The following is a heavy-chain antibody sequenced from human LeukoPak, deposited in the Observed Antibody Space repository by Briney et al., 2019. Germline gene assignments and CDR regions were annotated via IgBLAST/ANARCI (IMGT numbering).Heavy chain of an antibody. CDR2: IYPGDSDT. CDR1: GSRFTSYW. Sequence: KVGESLKISCQGSGSRFTSYWIGWVRRLPGKGLEWMGIIYPGDSDTRYSPSFQGQVTISADKSISTAYLQWSSLKASDTAMYYCARSARRYYYYYGMDVWGQGTTVTVSS. V-gene: IGHV5-51*01. CDR3: ARSARRYYYYYGMDV. J-gene: IGHJ6*02.